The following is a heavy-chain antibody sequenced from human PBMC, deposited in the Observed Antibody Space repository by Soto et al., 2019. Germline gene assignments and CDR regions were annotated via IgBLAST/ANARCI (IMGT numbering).Heavy chain of an antibody. CDR2: IIPISRTP. CDR1: GFTFRSVS. V-gene: IGHV1-69*01. Sequence: QVQLVQSEAEVKKPGSSVKVSCKSSGFTFRSVSISWVRQAPGQGLEWMGGIIPISRTPTYAQKFQGRVTISADESTRTAYMEVTTLTFEDTAVYYCARGVASSDWGQGTLVTVSS. CDR3: ARGVASSD. D-gene: IGHD5-12*01. J-gene: IGHJ4*02.